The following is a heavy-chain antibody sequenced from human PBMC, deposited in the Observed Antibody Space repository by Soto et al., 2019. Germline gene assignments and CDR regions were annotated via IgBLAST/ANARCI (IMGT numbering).Heavy chain of an antibody. Sequence: QVQLVESGGGVVQPGRSLRLSCAASGFTFSSYGMHWVRQAPGKGLEWVAVIWYDGSNKYYADSVKGRFTISRDNSQNTLYLQMNSLRAEGTAVYYCARDPSYCSGGSCLAFDYWGQGTLVTVSS. D-gene: IGHD2-15*01. CDR3: ARDPSYCSGGSCLAFDY. CDR2: IWYDGSNK. CDR1: GFTFSSYG. V-gene: IGHV3-33*01. J-gene: IGHJ4*02.